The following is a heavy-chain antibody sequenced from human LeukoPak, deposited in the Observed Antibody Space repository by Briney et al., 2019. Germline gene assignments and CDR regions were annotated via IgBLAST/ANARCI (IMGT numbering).Heavy chain of an antibody. CDR1: GGSISSGDYY. CDR2: IYYSGST. Sequence: SETLSLTCTVSGGSISSGDYYWSWMRQPPGKGLEWIGYIYYSGSTYYNPSLKSRVTISVDTSKNQSSLKLSSVTAADTAVYYCASYSSSWYGLFDSWGQGTLVTVSS. D-gene: IGHD6-13*01. CDR3: ASYSSSWYGLFDS. J-gene: IGHJ4*02. V-gene: IGHV4-30-4*01.